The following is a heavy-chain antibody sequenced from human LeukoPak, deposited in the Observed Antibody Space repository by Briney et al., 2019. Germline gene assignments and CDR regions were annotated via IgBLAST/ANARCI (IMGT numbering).Heavy chain of an antibody. V-gene: IGHV1-24*01. J-gene: IGHJ4*02. CDR3: ATKRHYYDSSGYFY. Sequence: GASVKVSCKVSGYTLTELSMHWVRQAPGKGLEWMGGFDPEDGETIYAQKFQGRVTMTEDTSTDTAYMELSSLRSEDTAAYYCATKRHYYDSSGYFYWGQGTLVTVSS. D-gene: IGHD3-22*01. CDR1: GYTLTELS. CDR2: FDPEDGET.